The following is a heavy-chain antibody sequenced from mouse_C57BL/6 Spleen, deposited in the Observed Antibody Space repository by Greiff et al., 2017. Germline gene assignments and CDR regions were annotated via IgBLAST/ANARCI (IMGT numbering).Heavy chain of an antibody. CDR2: IDPSDSET. CDR3: ARTPRDYYGSSYSFDY. J-gene: IGHJ2*01. D-gene: IGHD1-1*01. V-gene: IGHV1-52*01. Sequence: QVQLQQPGAALVRPGSSVKLSCKASGYTFTSYWMHWVKQRPIQGLEWIGNIDPSDSETHYNQKFKDKATLTVDKSSSTAYMQLSSLTSEDSAVYYCARTPRDYYGSSYSFDYWGQGTTLTVSS. CDR1: GYTFTSYW.